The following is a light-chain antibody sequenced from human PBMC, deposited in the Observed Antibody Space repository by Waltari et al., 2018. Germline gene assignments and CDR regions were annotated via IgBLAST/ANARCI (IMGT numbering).Light chain of an antibody. Sequence: EIVLTQSPGTLSLSPGERAPLSCRASQTVSSSYLAWYQQKPGQAPRLLIDGASSRATGIPGRFSGSGSGTDFTLTISRLEPEDFAVYYCQLFGISPLFTFGPGTKVDI. V-gene: IGKV3-20*01. CDR2: GAS. J-gene: IGKJ3*01. CDR3: QLFGISPLFT. CDR1: QTVSSSY.